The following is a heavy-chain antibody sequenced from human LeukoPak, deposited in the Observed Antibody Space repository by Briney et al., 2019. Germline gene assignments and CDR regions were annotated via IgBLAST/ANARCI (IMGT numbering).Heavy chain of an antibody. CDR3: ARDLTGTTPGDY. J-gene: IGHJ4*02. Sequence: GGSLRLSCAASGFTFSDYYVSWIRQAPGKGLEWVSYISSSSSYTNYADSVKGRFTISRDNAKNSLYLQMNSLRAEDTAVYYCARDLTGTTPGDYWGQGTLVTVSS. CDR2: ISSSSSYT. V-gene: IGHV3-11*06. D-gene: IGHD1-20*01. CDR1: GFTFSDYY.